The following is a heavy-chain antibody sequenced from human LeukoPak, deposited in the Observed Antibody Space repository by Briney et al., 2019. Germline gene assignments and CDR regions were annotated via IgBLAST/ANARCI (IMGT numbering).Heavy chain of an antibody. J-gene: IGHJ5*02. Sequence: SETLSLTCAVYGGSFSGYYWSWIRQPPGKGLEWIGEINHSGSTNYNPSLKSRVTISVDTSKNQFSLKLSSVTAADTAVHYCARGFRAASSWFDPWGQGTLVTVSS. CDR3: ARGFRAASSWFDP. CDR1: GGSFSGYY. V-gene: IGHV4-34*01. D-gene: IGHD2-15*01. CDR2: INHSGST.